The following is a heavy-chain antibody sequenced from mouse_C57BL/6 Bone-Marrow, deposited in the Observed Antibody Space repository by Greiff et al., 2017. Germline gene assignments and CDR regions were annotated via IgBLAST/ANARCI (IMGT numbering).Heavy chain of an antibody. CDR2: INPNNGGT. V-gene: IGHV1-26*01. CDR3: ARRKLYYGNSFAY. J-gene: IGHJ3*01. D-gene: IGHD2-1*01. Sequence: VQLQQSGPELVKPGASVKISCKASGYTFTDYYMNWVKQSHGKSLEWIGDINPNNGGTSYNQKFKGKATLTVDKSSSTAYMELRSLTSEDSAVYYCARRKLYYGNSFAYWGQGTLVTVSA. CDR1: GYTFTDYY.